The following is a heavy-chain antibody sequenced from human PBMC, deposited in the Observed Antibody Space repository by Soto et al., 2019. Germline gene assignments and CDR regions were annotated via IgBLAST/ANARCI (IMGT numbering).Heavy chain of an antibody. D-gene: IGHD5-12*01. Sequence: PGGSLRLSCVASGFTFSRCNMNWVRQAPGKGLEWVSYISSSGSTIYYADSVKGRFTISRDNAKNSLYLQMNSLRAEETAVYYCASDLRWLFDYWGQGTPVTVSS. V-gene: IGHV3-48*01. CDR3: ASDLRWLFDY. J-gene: IGHJ4*02. CDR1: GFTFSRCN. CDR2: ISSSGSTI.